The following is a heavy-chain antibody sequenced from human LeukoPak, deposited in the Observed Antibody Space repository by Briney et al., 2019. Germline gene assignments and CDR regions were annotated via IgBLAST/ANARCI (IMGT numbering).Heavy chain of an antibody. CDR3: ARHWDYDGSPHDAFDV. Sequence: SETLSLTCTVSGGSISYYYWSWIRQPPGKGLEWIAFLHYSGSTNGNPSLKSRVTTSLDTSKNQVFLELTSVTAADTAVYYCARHWDYDGSPHDAFDVWGQGTMVTVSS. J-gene: IGHJ3*01. V-gene: IGHV4-59*08. D-gene: IGHD3-22*01. CDR2: LHYSGST. CDR1: GGSISYYY.